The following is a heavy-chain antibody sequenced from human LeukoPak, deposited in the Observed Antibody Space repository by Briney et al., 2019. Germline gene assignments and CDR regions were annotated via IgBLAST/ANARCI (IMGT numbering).Heavy chain of an antibody. Sequence: GGSLRLSCEASGFTFSAYAMIWVRQAPGKGLEWVSSISSSSNYIYYADLVKGRFTISRDNAKNSLYLQMNSLRAEDTAVYYCAREICSSTSCYSEPHFDYWGQGTLVTVSS. CDR1: GFTFSAYA. CDR2: ISSSSNYI. V-gene: IGHV3-21*01. CDR3: AREICSSTSCYSEPHFDY. J-gene: IGHJ4*02. D-gene: IGHD2-2*01.